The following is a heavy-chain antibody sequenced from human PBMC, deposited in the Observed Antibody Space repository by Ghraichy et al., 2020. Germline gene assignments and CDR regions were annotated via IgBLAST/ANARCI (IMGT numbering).Heavy chain of an antibody. CDR1: GGTFSSYA. CDR2: IIPIFGTA. V-gene: IGHV1-69*06. CDR3: ARTDTAMVSDYYYYYYMDV. D-gene: IGHD5-18*01. Sequence: NISCQASGGTFSSYAISWVRQAPGQGLEWMGGIIPIFGTANYAQKFQGRVTITADKSTSTAYMELSSLRSEDTAVYYCARTDTAMVSDYYYYYYMDVWGKGTTVTVSS. J-gene: IGHJ6*03.